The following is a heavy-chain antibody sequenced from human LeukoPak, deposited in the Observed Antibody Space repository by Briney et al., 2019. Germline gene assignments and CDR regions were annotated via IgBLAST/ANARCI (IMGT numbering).Heavy chain of an antibody. J-gene: IGHJ4*02. V-gene: IGHV3-21*01. CDR2: IRSSSRYI. D-gene: IGHD6-6*01. Sequence: GGSLRLSCAASGFTFSSYSMNWVRQAPGKGLEWVSSIRSSSRYIYYADSVQGRFTISRDNAKNSLYLQMNSLRAEDTAVYYCARSYSSSSYFDFWGQGTLVTVSS. CDR1: GFTFSSYS. CDR3: ARSYSSSSYFDF.